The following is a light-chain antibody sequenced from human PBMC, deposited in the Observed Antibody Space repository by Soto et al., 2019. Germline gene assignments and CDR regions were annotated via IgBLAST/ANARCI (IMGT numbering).Light chain of an antibody. CDR1: QSVSSSY. Sequence: DILMTQSPDSLAVSLGERATINCKSSQSVSSSYLAWYQQKPGQAPRLLIYGASSRATGIPDRFSGSGSGTDFTLTISRLEPEDFAVYYCQQYGSSMYTFGQGTKLEIK. V-gene: IGKV3-20*01. J-gene: IGKJ2*01. CDR3: QQYGSSMYT. CDR2: GAS.